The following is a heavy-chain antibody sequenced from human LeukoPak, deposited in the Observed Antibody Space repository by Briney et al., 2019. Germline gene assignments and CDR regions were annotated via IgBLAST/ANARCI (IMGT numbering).Heavy chain of an antibody. Sequence: SETLSLTCTVSSGSVNSGSYYWNWIRQPPGKGLEWIGYIYYSGSTNYNPSLKSRVTISVDSAKNQLSLKLSSVTAADTAVYYCARRAGYTSSWYEYWGQGTLVTVSS. V-gene: IGHV4-61*01. CDR3: ARRAGYTSSWYEY. D-gene: IGHD6-13*01. J-gene: IGHJ4*02. CDR2: IYYSGST. CDR1: SGSVNSGSYY.